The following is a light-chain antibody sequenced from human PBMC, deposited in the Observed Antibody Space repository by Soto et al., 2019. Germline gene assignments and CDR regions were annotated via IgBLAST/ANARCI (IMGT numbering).Light chain of an antibody. CDR1: TSDVGVYNY. Sequence: QSALTQPASVSGSPGQSVTISCTGATSDVGVYNYVSWYQHHPGKAPKLMIYEVSSRPSGVSHRFSGSKSGKTASLTISGLQADDEADYYCSSYTTSSTVVFGGGTKVTVL. J-gene: IGLJ2*01. V-gene: IGLV2-14*01. CDR2: EVS. CDR3: SSYTTSSTVV.